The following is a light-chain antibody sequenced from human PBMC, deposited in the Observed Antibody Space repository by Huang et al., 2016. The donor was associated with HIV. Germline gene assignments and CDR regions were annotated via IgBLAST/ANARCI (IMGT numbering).Light chain of an antibody. CDR3: QQYGSSYT. V-gene: IGKV3-20*01. J-gene: IGKJ2*01. CDR2: GAS. Sequence: EIVLTQSPGTLSLSPGERATLSCRASQSVSSSYLAWYQQKPGQAPRLLIYGASSRATGIPDRCSGSGSGTDFTLTISRLEPEEFAVYYCQQYGSSYTFGQGTELEIK. CDR1: QSVSSSY.